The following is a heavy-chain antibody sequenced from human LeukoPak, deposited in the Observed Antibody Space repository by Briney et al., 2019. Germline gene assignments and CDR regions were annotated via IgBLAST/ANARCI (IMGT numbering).Heavy chain of an antibody. D-gene: IGHD3-10*01. CDR1: GGTFSSYA. CDR3: ARRLEAYYYGSWFDP. CDR2: IIPIFGTA. Sequence: SVKVSCKASGGTFSSYAISWVRQAPGQGLEWMGRIIPIFGTANYAQKFQGRVTMTTDTSTSTAYMELRSLRSDDTAVYYCARRLEAYYYGSWFDPWGQGTLVTVSS. V-gene: IGHV1-69*05. J-gene: IGHJ5*02.